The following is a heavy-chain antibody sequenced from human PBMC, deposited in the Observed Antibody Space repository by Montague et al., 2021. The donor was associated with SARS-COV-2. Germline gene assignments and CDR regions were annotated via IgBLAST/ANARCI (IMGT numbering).Heavy chain of an antibody. J-gene: IGHJ5*02. Sequence: SETLSLTCTVSGGSINNTSYYWGWIRQPPGKGLEWIGRIFYRGNTHYNASLKSRVTVSVDTSKNQFSLNLTSVTAADTAVYYCARLTTSGSIAWGQGTLVTVSS. D-gene: IGHD6-19*01. CDR3: ARLTTSGSIA. CDR2: IFYRGNT. V-gene: IGHV4-39*01. CDR1: GGSINNTSYY.